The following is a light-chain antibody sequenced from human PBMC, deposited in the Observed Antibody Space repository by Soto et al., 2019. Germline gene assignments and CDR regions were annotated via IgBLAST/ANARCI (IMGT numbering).Light chain of an antibody. CDR2: MNS. Sequence: QSVLTQPPSLSGTPGQTVTISCIGSRSNIGSAIVHWYQQVPGTAPKHLIYMNSQRPSGVSNRFSGSKSGNTASLTISGLQAEDEADYYCSSYTSTNTLVFGGGTKLTVL. CDR1: RSNIGSAI. V-gene: IGLV1-44*01. J-gene: IGLJ2*01. CDR3: SSYTSTNTLV.